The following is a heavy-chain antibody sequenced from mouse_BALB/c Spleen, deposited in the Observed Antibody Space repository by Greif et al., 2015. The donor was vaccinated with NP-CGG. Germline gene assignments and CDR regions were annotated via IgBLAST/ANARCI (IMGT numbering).Heavy chain of an antibody. D-gene: IGHD4-1*01. J-gene: IGHJ3*01. CDR1: GFTFSSFG. Sequence: EVHLVESGGGLVQPGGSRKLSGAASGFTFSSFGMHWVRQAPEKGLEWVAYISSGSSTIYYADTVKGRFTISRDNPKNTLFLQMTSLRSEDTAMYYCARGGTGTSLFAYWGQGTLVTVSA. CDR3: ARGGTGTSLFAY. V-gene: IGHV5-17*02. CDR2: ISSGSSTI.